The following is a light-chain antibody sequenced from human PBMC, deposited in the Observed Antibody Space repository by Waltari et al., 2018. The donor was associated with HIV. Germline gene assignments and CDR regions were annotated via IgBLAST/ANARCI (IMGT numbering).Light chain of an antibody. CDR3: SSYAGSNNFVV. J-gene: IGLJ2*01. CDR2: EVS. CDR1: SRDVGGYHY. Sequence: QSALTQPPSASGSPGQSVTISCTGTSRDVGGYHYVSWYQQHPGKAPNLMIYEVSQRPSGVPDRFSGSKSGNTASLTVSGLQAEDEADYYCSSYAGSNNFVVFGGGTKLTVL. V-gene: IGLV2-8*01.